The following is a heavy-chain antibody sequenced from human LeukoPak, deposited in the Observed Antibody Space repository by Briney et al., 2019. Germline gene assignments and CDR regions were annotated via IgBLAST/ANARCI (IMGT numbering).Heavy chain of an antibody. V-gene: IGHV1-8*01. J-gene: IGHJ3*02. CDR2: MNPNSGNT. Sequence: ASVKVSCKASGYTFTSYDINWVRQATGQGLEWMGWMNPNSGNTGYALKFQGRVTMTRNTSISTAYMELSSLRSEDTAVYYCARGSPSYCGGDCYPDDAFDIWGQGTMVTVSS. CDR1: GYTFTSYD. CDR3: ARGSPSYCGGDCYPDDAFDI. D-gene: IGHD2-21*02.